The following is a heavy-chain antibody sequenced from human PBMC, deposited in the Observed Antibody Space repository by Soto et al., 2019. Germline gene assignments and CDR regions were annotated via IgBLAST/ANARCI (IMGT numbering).Heavy chain of an antibody. J-gene: IGHJ4*02. CDR3: ARQIYGSDTGPNFQYYFDS. CDR1: GYSFTSYW. V-gene: IGHV5-10-1*01. CDR2: IDPSDSYT. D-gene: IGHD5-18*01. Sequence: GESLKISCKGSGYSFTSYWISWVRQMPGKGLEWMGRIDPSDSYTNYSPSFQGHVTISADKSISTAYLQWSSLRASDTAMYYCARQIYGSDTGPNFQYYFDSWGQGTPVTVSS.